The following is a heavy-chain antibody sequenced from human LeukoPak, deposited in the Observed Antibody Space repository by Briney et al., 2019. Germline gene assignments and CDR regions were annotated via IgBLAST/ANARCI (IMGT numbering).Heavy chain of an antibody. V-gene: IGHV4-59*01. CDR2: NFYRGGT. CDR3: ARGGSQLEYCSGGSCYVTGAFDI. D-gene: IGHD2-15*01. CDR1: GGSISSYY. J-gene: IGHJ3*02. Sequence: SETLSLTCTVSGGSISSYYWSWIRQPPGKGLEWIGYNFYRGGTNYNPSLKSRVTISVDTSKNQFSLKLSSVTAADTAVYYCARGGSQLEYCSGGSCYVTGAFDIWGQGTMVTVSS.